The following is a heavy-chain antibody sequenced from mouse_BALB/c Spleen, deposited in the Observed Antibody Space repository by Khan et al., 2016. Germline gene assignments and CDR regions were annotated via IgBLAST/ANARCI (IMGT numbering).Heavy chain of an antibody. CDR2: IYPSDSYT. V-gene: IGHV1-69*02. CDR1: GYIFTSYW. D-gene: IGHD1-1*01. J-gene: IGHJ2*01. Sequence: QVQLQQPGAELVKPGASVKLSCKASGYIFTSYWLNWVKQRPGQGLEWIGNIYPSDSYTNYNQKFKDKAALTVDRSSSTAYMQLSSPTSEDSAVYYCTSSGGSSYDYWGQGTTLTVSS. CDR3: TSSGGSSYDY.